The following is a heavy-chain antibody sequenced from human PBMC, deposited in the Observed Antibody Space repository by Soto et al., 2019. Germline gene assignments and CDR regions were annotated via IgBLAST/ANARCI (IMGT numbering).Heavy chain of an antibody. J-gene: IGHJ4*02. V-gene: IGHV4-30-4*01. CDR2: IYSSGST. CDR3: VRGTDFATVAACHRYFDA. D-gene: IGHD2-15*01. CDR1: GGSLNSDSYY. Sequence: QVRLQESGPGLVKPSQTLSLTCTVSGGSLNSDSYYWGWIRQPPGKGLEWIGYIYSSGSTYSNPSLERPVAMSVDTSQNHFSLTLTSVTAADTAVYFCVRGTDFATVAACHRYFDAWGQGIPVAVSS.